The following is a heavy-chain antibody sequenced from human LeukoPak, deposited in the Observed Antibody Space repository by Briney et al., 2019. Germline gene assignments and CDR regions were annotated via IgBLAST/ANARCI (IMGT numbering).Heavy chain of an antibody. CDR2: ISGSGGST. Sequence: GGSLRLSCAASGFTFSSYAMSWVRQAPGKGLEWVSAISGSGGSTYYADSVRGRFTISRDNSKNTLYLQMNSLRAEDTAVYYCAKHSGSYYTAFDYWGQGTLVTVSS. CDR3: AKHSGSYYTAFDY. J-gene: IGHJ4*02. V-gene: IGHV3-23*01. D-gene: IGHD1-26*01. CDR1: GFTFSSYA.